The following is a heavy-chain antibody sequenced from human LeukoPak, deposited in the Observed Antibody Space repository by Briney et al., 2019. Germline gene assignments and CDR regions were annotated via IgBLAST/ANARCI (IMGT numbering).Heavy chain of an antibody. J-gene: IGHJ4*02. V-gene: IGHV3-74*01. Sequence: GGSLRLSCAASGFTFSSYWMHWVRQVPGKGLVWVARINSDGRSASYAESVKGRFTISRDNAKNTLYLQMNSLRAEDTAVYFCVRDVWGDRDGFFDRWGQGTLVTVSS. D-gene: IGHD5-24*01. CDR3: VRDVWGDRDGFFDR. CDR2: INSDGRSA. CDR1: GFTFSSYW.